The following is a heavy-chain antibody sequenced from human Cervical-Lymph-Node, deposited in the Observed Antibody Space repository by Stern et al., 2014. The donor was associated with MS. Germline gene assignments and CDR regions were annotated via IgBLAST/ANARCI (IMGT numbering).Heavy chain of an antibody. CDR1: GFSLSTHGVG. Sequence: QVTLKESGPTLVRPTQTLTLTCTFSGFSLSTHGVGVGWIRQPPGKALEWLALIYWDDDKRYSPSLKSRLTITKDTSKKQVVLTVTNLDPVDTATYYCVRVHVGLDPWGQGILVTVSS. V-gene: IGHV2-5*02. CDR3: VRVHVGLDP. D-gene: IGHD3-16*01. CDR2: IYWDDDK. J-gene: IGHJ5*02.